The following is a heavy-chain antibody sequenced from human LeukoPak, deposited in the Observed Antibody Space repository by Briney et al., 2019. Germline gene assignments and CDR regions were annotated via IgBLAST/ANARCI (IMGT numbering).Heavy chain of an antibody. D-gene: IGHD2-21*02. V-gene: IGHV3-23*01. Sequence: GGSLRLSCAASGFTFSSYAMSWVRQTPGKGLEWVSVISGSGGSTHYADSVKGRFTISRDNSKNTLYVQMKSLRAEDTAVYYCAKDFVVVPGNVNYFDYWGQGTLVTVSS. CDR1: GFTFSSYA. CDR3: AKDFVVVPGNVNYFDY. J-gene: IGHJ4*02. CDR2: ISGSGGST.